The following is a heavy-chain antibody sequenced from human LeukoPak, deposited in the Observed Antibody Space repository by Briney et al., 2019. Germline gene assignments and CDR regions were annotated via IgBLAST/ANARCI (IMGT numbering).Heavy chain of an antibody. CDR1: GFTFDGYA. J-gene: IGHJ4*02. D-gene: IGHD7-27*01. Sequence: SLRLSCAASGFTFDGYAMHWVRQAPGKGLEWVSGITWNSGSIGYADSVKGRFTISRDNAKNSLYLQMNSLRAEDTALYYCAKDLVLTGGPTPSWGQGTLVTVSS. V-gene: IGHV3-9*01. CDR3: AKDLVLTGGPTPS. CDR2: ITWNSGSI.